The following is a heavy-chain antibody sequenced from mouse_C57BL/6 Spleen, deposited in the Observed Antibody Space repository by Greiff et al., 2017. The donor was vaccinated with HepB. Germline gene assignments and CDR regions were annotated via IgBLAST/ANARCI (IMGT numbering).Heavy chain of an antibody. CDR1: GFSLTSYG. J-gene: IGHJ2*01. CDR3: AKEGGKKTYYFDY. CDR2: IWRGGST. Sequence: QVHVKQSGPGLVQPSQSLSITCTVSGFSLTSYGVHWVRQSPGKGLEWLGVIWRGGSTDYNAAFMSRLSITKDNSKSQVFFKMNSLQADDTAIYYCAKEGGKKTYYFDYWGQGTTLTVSS. V-gene: IGHV2-5*01.